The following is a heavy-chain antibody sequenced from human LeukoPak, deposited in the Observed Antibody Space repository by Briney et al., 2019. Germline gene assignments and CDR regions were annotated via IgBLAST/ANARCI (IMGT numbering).Heavy chain of an antibody. Sequence: SETLSLTCNVSGGSLKSHYCSWIRQAPGKGLEWIEFIYSGGSTTYNPSLKSRVSISAETSKNQFSLRMTSLTAADTAVYYCARGRGPLRVEFGDWGQGALVTVSS. CDR3: ARGRGPLRVEFGD. D-gene: IGHD3-16*01. V-gene: IGHV4-4*09. CDR2: IYSGGST. CDR1: GGSLKSHY. J-gene: IGHJ4*02.